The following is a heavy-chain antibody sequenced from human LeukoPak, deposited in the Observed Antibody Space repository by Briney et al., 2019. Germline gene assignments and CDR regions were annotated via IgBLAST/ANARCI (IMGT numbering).Heavy chain of an antibody. CDR3: ARETTPNSFAP. V-gene: IGHV4-61*01. J-gene: IGHJ5*02. Sequence: ASETLSLTCTVSRGSVSSGTYYWSWIRQPPGKGLEWIVYVSYSGSTNYNPSLKSRVTISLDTSKNQFSLKVNSVTAADTAVYYCARETTPNSFAPWGQGTLVTVSS. D-gene: IGHD4-11*01. CDR1: RGSVSSGTYY. CDR2: VSYSGST.